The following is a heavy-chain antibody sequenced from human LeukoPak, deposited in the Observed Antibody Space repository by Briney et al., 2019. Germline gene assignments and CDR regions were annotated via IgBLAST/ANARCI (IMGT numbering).Heavy chain of an antibody. D-gene: IGHD3-22*01. CDR1: GFTFSSYA. CDR3: AKARRTLRAMIKWFDP. Sequence: GGSLRLSCAASGFTFSSYAMSWVRQAPGKGLEWVSAISGSGGSKYYADSVKGRFTISRDNSKNTLYLQMNSLRAEDTAVYYCAKARRTLRAMIKWFDPWGQGTLVTVSS. V-gene: IGHV3-23*01. CDR2: ISGSGGSK. J-gene: IGHJ5*02.